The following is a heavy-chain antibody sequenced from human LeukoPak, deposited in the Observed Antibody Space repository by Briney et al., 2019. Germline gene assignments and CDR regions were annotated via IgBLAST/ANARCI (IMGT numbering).Heavy chain of an antibody. CDR1: GYTFTSYD. CDR3: ARGFDKSYDKTLDY. J-gene: IGHJ4*02. Sequence: ASVKVSCKASGYTFTSYDINWVRQATGQGLEWMGWMNPNSGNTGYAQKFQGRVTMTRNTSISTAYMELSSLRSEDTAVYYCARGFDKSYDKTLDYWAREPWSPSPQ. CDR2: MNPNSGNT. D-gene: IGHD5-12*01. V-gene: IGHV1-8*01.